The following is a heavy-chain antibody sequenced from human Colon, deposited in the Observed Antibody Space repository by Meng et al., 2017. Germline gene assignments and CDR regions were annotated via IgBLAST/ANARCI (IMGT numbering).Heavy chain of an antibody. CDR3: AKEWSSSYAYYDA. Sequence: VTLVQSGGGVVQPGTSLRLSCSASGFNFRELGLHWVRQAPGKGLEWVAAVTYDGKKQYYADSVKGRFIISRDNSDYTLYLQMGSLKPEDTAIYYCAKEWSSSYAYYDAWGQGTLVTVSS. CDR1: GFNFRELG. J-gene: IGHJ5*01. CDR2: VTYDGKKQ. D-gene: IGHD3-16*01. V-gene: IGHV3-30*04.